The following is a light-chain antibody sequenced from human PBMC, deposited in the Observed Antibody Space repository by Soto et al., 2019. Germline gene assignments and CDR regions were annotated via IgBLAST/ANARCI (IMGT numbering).Light chain of an antibody. CDR1: QSISTY. J-gene: IGKJ1*01. CDR3: QHSYSIPWT. CDR2: AAS. V-gene: IGKV1-39*01. Sequence: DIQMTQSPSSLSASVGDRVTITCRASQSISTYLNWYQQRPGKAPKLLIYAASSLQGGVPSRFSGSGSGTDFTLTISSLRPEDFATYYCQHSYSIPWTFGQGTKVEIK.